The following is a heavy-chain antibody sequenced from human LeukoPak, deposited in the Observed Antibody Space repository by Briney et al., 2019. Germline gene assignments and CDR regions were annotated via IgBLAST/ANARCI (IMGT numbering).Heavy chain of an antibody. CDR1: GGTFSSYA. V-gene: IGHV1-69*04. D-gene: IGHD3-10*01. CDR3: ARDNMVRGVIGWFDP. Sequence: SVKVSCKASGGTFSSYAISWVRQAPEQGLEWMGRIIPILGIANYAQKFQGRVTITADKSTSTAYMELSSLRSEDTAVYYCARDNMVRGVIGWFDPWGQGTLVTVSS. J-gene: IGHJ5*02. CDR2: IIPILGIA.